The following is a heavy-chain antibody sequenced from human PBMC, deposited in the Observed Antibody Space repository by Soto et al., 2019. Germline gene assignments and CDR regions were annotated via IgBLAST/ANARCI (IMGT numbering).Heavy chain of an antibody. CDR3: ARHGIAVAGGNWFDP. D-gene: IGHD6-19*01. CDR2: IYYSGST. V-gene: IGHV4-39*01. Sequence: QLQLQESGPGLVKPSETLSLTGTVSGGSISSSSYYWGWIRQPPGKGLEWIGSIYYSGSTYYNPSLKSRVTISVDTSKNQFSLKLSSVTAADTAVYYCARHGIAVAGGNWFDPWGQGTLVTVSS. J-gene: IGHJ5*02. CDR1: GGSISSSSYY.